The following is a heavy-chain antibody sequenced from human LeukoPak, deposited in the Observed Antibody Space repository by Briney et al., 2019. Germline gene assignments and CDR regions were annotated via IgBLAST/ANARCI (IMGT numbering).Heavy chain of an antibody. D-gene: IGHD3-10*01. J-gene: IGHJ6*02. CDR1: GFNFDDYA. V-gene: IGHV3-9*01. Sequence: PGRSLRLSCEGSGFNFDDYAMPWVRQAPGKGLEWVSGISFNSGSIGYADSVKGRFTISRDNAKKSLYLEMASLKTDDSALYYCTNGSPYHSGLDVWGQGTSVTVSS. CDR2: ISFNSGSI. CDR3: TNGSPYHSGLDV.